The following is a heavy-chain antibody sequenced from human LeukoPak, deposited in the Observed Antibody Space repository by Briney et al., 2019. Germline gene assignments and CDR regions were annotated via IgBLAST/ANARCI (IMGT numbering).Heavy chain of an antibody. D-gene: IGHD2-2*01. V-gene: IGHV3-74*01. J-gene: IGHJ5*02. CDR3: AKKLRWDCSSTNCPKGDCFDP. CDR2: VNSDGSST. CDR1: AFTFSDSW. Sequence: GGSLRLSCAASAFTFSDSWMHWVRQAPGKGLVWVSHVNSDGSSTSYADSVKGRFTISRDNAKNTLYLQMNSLRAEDTAVYYCAKKLRWDCSSTNCPKGDCFDPWGQGTLVTVSS.